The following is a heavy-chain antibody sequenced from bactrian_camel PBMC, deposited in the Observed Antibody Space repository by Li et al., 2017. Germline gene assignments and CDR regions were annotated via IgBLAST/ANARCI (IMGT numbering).Heavy chain of an antibody. CDR2: INRRGTT. Sequence: VQLVESGGDLVQPGGSLKLSCAASGITFTDYYMIWVRQAPGKEREGVAVINRRGTTNYADSVKGRFTVSVDAAKNTVYLQMNSLKPEDTATYYCVADQVDCESAWQYGMDHWGKGTQVTVS. CDR1: GITFTDYY. D-gene: IGHD2*01. J-gene: IGHJ7*01. V-gene: IGHV3S40*01.